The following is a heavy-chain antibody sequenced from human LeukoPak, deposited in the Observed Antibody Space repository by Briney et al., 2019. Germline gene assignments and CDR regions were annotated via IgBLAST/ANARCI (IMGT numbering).Heavy chain of an antibody. D-gene: IGHD7-27*01. CDR1: GDSVSSNSAA. J-gene: IGHJ4*01. CDR2: TYYRSKWYN. Sequence: SGPTLVNPSQTLSLTCATSGDSVSSNSAAWNWIRQSPSSGLEWLGRTYYRSKWYNDYAVSVKSRITFNPDTSKNHFSLQLNSVTPEDTAVYYCARSLAGPLDYWGQGTLVTVSS. V-gene: IGHV6-1*01. CDR3: ARSLAGPLDY.